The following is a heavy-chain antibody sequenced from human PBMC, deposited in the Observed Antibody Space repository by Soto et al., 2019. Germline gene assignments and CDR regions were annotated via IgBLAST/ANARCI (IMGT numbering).Heavy chain of an antibody. CDR1: GGSISSGGYY. Sequence: SETLSLTCTVSGGSISSGGYYWSWIRQHPGKGLEWIGYIYYSGSTYYNPSLKSRVTISVDTSKNQSSLKLSSVTAAGTAVYYCARDRRFGGNSGNNWFDPWGQGTLVTVSS. J-gene: IGHJ5*02. CDR3: ARDRRFGGNSGNNWFDP. CDR2: IYYSGST. V-gene: IGHV4-31*03. D-gene: IGHD2-21*02.